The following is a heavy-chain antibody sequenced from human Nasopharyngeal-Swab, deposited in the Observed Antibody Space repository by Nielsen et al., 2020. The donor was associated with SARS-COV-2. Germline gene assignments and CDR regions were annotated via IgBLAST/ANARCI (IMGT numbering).Heavy chain of an antibody. CDR1: GFTFNTYS. CDR2: ISGSGSYV. V-gene: IGHV3-21*01. J-gene: IGHJ6*03. Sequence: GESLKISCAGSGFTFNTYSMIWVRQVPGEGLEWVSSISGSGSYVYYADSVKGRFTISKDSAKNSLYLQMNSLRADDTAVYFCARIAGRGSIYYYYTDVWGKGTTVTVSS. CDR3: ARIAGRGSIYYYYTDV. D-gene: IGHD1-26*01.